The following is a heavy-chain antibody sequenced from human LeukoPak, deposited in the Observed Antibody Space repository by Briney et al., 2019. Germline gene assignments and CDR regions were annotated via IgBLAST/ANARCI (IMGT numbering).Heavy chain of an antibody. V-gene: IGHV4-61*02. CDR3: ARAYCSGGSCRPYYFDY. J-gene: IGHJ4*02. D-gene: IGHD2-15*01. Sequence: SQTLSLTCTVSGGSISSGSYYWSWIRQPAGTGLEWIGRIYTSGSTNYNPSLKSRVTISVDTSKNQFSLKLSSVTAADTAVYYCARAYCSGGSCRPYYFDYWGQGTLVTVSS. CDR1: GGSISSGSYY. CDR2: IYTSGST.